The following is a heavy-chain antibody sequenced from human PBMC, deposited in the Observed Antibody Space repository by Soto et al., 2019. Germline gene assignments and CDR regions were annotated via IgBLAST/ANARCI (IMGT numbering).Heavy chain of an antibody. J-gene: IGHJ4*02. CDR3: ARDSSPTYGDYPKSFDY. CDR2: IIPIFGTA. V-gene: IGHV1-69*13. CDR1: GGTFSSYA. D-gene: IGHD4-17*01. Sequence: SVKVSCKASGGTFSSYAISWVRQAPGQGLEWMGGIIPIFGTANYAQKFQGRVTITADESTSTAYMELSSLRSEDTAVYYCARDSSPTYGDYPKSFDYWGQGTLVTVSS.